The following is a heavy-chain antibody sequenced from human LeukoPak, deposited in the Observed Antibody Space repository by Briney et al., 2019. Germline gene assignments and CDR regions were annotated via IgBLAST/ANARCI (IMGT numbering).Heavy chain of an antibody. CDR3: ARGLIDGNTYYYYMDV. CDR1: GYTFTSYG. Sequence: ASVKVSCKASGYTFTSYGISWVRQAPGQGLEWMGWISAYNGNTNYAQKLQGRVTLTTDTSTSTAYMELRSLRSDDTAVYYCARGLIDGNTYYYYMDVWGKGTTVTISS. CDR2: ISAYNGNT. D-gene: IGHD1-14*01. V-gene: IGHV1-18*01. J-gene: IGHJ6*03.